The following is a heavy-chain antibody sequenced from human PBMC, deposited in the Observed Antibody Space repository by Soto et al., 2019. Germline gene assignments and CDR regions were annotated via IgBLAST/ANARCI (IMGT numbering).Heavy chain of an antibody. CDR2: ISYDGSNK. V-gene: IGHV3-30*18. CDR1: GFTFSSYG. Sequence: GGSLRLSCAASGFTFSSYGMHWVRQAPGKGLEWVAVISYDGSNKYYADSVKGRFTISRDNSKNTLYLQMNSLRAEDTAVYYCAKVEDTQLVGGGFDYWGQGTLVTVSS. J-gene: IGHJ4*02. D-gene: IGHD6-6*01. CDR3: AKVEDTQLVGGGFDY.